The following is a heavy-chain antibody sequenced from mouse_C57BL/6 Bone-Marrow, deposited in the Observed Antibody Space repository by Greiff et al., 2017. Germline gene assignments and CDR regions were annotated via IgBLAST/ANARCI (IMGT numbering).Heavy chain of an antibody. Sequence: EVMLVESGGGLVQPGGSLKLSCAASGFTFSDYGMPWVRQAPRKGPEWVAFISNLAYSIYYADTVTGRFTISRENAKNTLYLEISSLRSEDTAMYYCERGGDGYDRSYWAMDYGGQGTSVTVSS. D-gene: IGHD2-2*01. CDR2: ISNLAYSI. J-gene: IGHJ4*01. CDR3: ERGGDGYDRSYWAMDY. CDR1: GFTFSDYG. V-gene: IGHV5-15*01.